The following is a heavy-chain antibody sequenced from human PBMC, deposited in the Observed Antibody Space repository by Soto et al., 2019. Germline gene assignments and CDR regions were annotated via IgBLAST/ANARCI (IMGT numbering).Heavy chain of an antibody. Sequence: SETLSLTCTVSGGSISSYYWSWIRQPPGKGLEWIGYIYYSGSTNYNPSLKSRVTISVDTSKTQFSLKLRSVTAADTAVYYCARSPLSGSYFSYFDYWGQGTLVTVSS. V-gene: IGHV4-59*01. CDR3: ARSPLSGSYFSYFDY. CDR2: IYYSGST. J-gene: IGHJ4*02. CDR1: GGSISSYY. D-gene: IGHD1-26*01.